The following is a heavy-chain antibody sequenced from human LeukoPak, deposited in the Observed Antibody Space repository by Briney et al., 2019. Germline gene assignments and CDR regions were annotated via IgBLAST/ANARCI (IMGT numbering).Heavy chain of an antibody. Sequence: GGSLRLSCAASGFTFDDYGMSWVRQAPGKGLEWVANIKQDGSEKYYVDSVKGRFTISRDNAKNSLYLQMNSLRAEDTAVYYCARSKAATPGPFDYWGQGTLVTVSS. CDR1: GFTFDDYG. CDR3: ARSKAATPGPFDY. V-gene: IGHV3-7*01. CDR2: IKQDGSEK. J-gene: IGHJ4*02. D-gene: IGHD2-15*01.